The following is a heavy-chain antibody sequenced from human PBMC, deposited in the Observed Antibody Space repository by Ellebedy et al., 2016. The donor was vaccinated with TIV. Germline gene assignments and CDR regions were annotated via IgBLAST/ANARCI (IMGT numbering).Heavy chain of an antibody. CDR2: IGTAGDT. J-gene: IGHJ3*02. CDR3: ARARGGSSPFDI. Sequence: GESLKISXAASGFTFSRYDMHWVRQPTGKGLEWVSAIGTAGDTYYPGSVKGRFTISRENVKNSLYLQINSLRAGDTAVYYCARARGGSSPFDIWGQGTMVTVSS. V-gene: IGHV3-13*01. D-gene: IGHD6-6*01. CDR1: GFTFSRYD.